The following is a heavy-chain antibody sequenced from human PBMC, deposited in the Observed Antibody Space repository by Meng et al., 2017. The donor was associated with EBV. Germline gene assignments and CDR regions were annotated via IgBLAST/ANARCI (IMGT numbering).Heavy chain of an antibody. Sequence: QALVAQAVAEVKKPGSSLKVSGKAAGGTFSSYAISWVRQAPGQGLEWMGGIIPIFGTANYAQKFQGRVTITADKSTSTAYMELSSLRSEDTAVYYCARAEIAAAGRLDYWGQGTLVTVSS. CDR1: GGTFSSYA. V-gene: IGHV1-69*06. D-gene: IGHD6-13*01. CDR2: IIPIFGTA. J-gene: IGHJ4*02. CDR3: ARAEIAAAGRLDY.